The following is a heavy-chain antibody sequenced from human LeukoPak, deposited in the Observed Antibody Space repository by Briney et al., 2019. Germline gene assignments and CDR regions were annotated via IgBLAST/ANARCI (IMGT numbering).Heavy chain of an antibody. D-gene: IGHD2-15*01. CDR3: ARGQYSPDY. CDR1: GFTFSSYG. Sequence: PGRSLRLSCAASGFTFSSYGMHWVRQAPGKGLEWVALIWYDGSNKYYTDSVKGRFTISRDNSKNTLYLQMNSLRAEDTAVYYCARGQYSPDYWGQGTLVTVSS. V-gene: IGHV3-33*08. CDR2: IWYDGSNK. J-gene: IGHJ4*02.